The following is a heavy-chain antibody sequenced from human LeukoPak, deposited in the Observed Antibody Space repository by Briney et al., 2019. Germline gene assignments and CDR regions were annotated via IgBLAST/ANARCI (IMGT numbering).Heavy chain of an antibody. CDR1: GGSISSYY. Sequence: SETLSLTCTVSGGSISSYYWSWIRQPPGKGLEWIGYIYYSGSTNYNPSLKSRVTISVDTSKNQFSLKLSSVTAADTAVYYCATLIGAAPLDYWGQGTLGTVSS. CDR3: ATLIGAAPLDY. V-gene: IGHV4-59*12. J-gene: IGHJ4*02. CDR2: IYYSGST. D-gene: IGHD2-15*01.